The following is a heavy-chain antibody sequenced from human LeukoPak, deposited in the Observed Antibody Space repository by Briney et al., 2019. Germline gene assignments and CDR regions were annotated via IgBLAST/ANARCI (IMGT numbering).Heavy chain of an antibody. CDR1: GFTFSNYA. CDR3: AKKPVVAAYYFDY. J-gene: IGHJ4*02. V-gene: IGHV3-23*01. D-gene: IGHD2-15*01. CDR2: ISPSSSNT. Sequence: GGSLRLSCAASGFTFSNYAMSWVRQAPGKGLEWVSAISPSSSNTYYADSVKGRFTISRDNSKNTLYLQMNSLRAEDTAVYYCAKKPVVAAYYFDYWGQGALVTVSS.